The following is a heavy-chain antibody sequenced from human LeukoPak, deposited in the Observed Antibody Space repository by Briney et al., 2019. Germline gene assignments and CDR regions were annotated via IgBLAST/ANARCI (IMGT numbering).Heavy chain of an antibody. Sequence: PSETLSLTCTVSGGSISSSSYYWGWIRQPPGKGLEWIGSLYYSGSTYYNPSLKSRVTISVDTSKNQFSLNLHSMTAADTAVYYCVKSGTLLREGFNYWGQGTLVTVSS. D-gene: IGHD1-1*01. V-gene: IGHV4-39*01. CDR1: GGSISSSSYY. J-gene: IGHJ4*02. CDR2: LYYSGST. CDR3: VKSGTLLREGFNY.